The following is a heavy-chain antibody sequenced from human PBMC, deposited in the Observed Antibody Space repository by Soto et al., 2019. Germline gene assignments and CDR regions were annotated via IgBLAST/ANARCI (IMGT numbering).Heavy chain of an antibody. Sequence: GGSLRLSCAASGFTFSTYDMSWVRQAPGKGLEWVSGISGSGATTYYADSVKGRFTISRDNSKNTLYLQMNSLRAEDTAVYYCARRGYGSRWPNVYMDVWGKGTTVTVSS. CDR3: ARRGYGSRWPNVYMDV. CDR2: ISGSGATT. D-gene: IGHD6-13*01. J-gene: IGHJ6*03. CDR1: GFTFSTYD. V-gene: IGHV3-23*01.